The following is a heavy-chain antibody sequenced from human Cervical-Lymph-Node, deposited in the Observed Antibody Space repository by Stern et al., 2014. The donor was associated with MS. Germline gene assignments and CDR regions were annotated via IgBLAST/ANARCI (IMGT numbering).Heavy chain of an antibody. Sequence: EVQLVESGAEVKKPGESLKISCKTSGYTFDKYWIGWARQTPGKGPEGVGIIYPGDSDTRYSPSFQGHVIISVDKSITPAYLQWSSLWASDTAIYYCARGDTSGWYFFDFWGQGTPVTVSS. D-gene: IGHD6-19*01. V-gene: IGHV5-51*03. CDR1: GYTFDKYW. CDR3: ARGDTSGWYFFDF. CDR2: IYPGDSDT. J-gene: IGHJ4*02.